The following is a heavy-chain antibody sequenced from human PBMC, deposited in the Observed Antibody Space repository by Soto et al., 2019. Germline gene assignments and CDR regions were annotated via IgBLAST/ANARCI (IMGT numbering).Heavy chain of an antibody. CDR2: ISYDGDNK. V-gene: IGHV3-30*18. J-gene: IGHJ3*01. CDR1: GFMFNDYG. Sequence: GGSLRLSCEASGFMFNDYGMHWVRQAPGKGLDWVAVISYDGDNKYYAQSVKGRFTISRDNSKNTLFLHMDSLRREDTAVYHCVKGDLDTAVVNSPDAFDFWGQGTMVTVPS. CDR3: VKGDLDTAVVNSPDAFDF. D-gene: IGHD5-18*01.